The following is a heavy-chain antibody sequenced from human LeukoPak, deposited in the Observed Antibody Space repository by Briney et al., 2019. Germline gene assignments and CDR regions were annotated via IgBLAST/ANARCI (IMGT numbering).Heavy chain of an antibody. CDR2: INHSGST. Sequence: PSETLSLTCAVYGGSFSGYYWSWIRQPPGKGLEWIGEINHSGSTNYNPSLKSRVTISVDTSKNQFSLKLSSVTAADTAVYYRARGRAAADYWGQGTLVTVSS. V-gene: IGHV4-34*01. D-gene: IGHD6-13*01. J-gene: IGHJ4*02. CDR3: ARGRAAADY. CDR1: GGSFSGYY.